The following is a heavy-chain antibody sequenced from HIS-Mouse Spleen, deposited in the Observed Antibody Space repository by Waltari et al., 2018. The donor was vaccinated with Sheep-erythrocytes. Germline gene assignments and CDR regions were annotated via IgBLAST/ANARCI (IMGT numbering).Heavy chain of an antibody. V-gene: IGHV3-30*04. CDR3: ARVSAGELKYYFDY. D-gene: IGHD1-26*01. Sequence: FPFSSYAMHWVRQAPGKGLEWVAVISYDGSNKYYADSVKGRFTISRDNSKNTLYLQMNSLRAEDTAVYYCARVSAGELKYYFDYWGQGTLVTVSS. CDR1: FPFSSYA. J-gene: IGHJ4*02. CDR2: ISYDGSNK.